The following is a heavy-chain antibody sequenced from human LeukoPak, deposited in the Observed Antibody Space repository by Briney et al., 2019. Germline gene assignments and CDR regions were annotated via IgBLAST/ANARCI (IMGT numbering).Heavy chain of an antibody. CDR3: ARAGGYGDGYYFDY. Sequence: GASVKVSCKASGYTFTSYAMHWVRQAPGQRLEWMGWINAGNGNTKYSQKFQGRVTITRDTSASTAYMELSSLRSEDTAVYYCARAGGYGDGYYFDYWGQGTLVTVSS. CDR2: INAGNGNT. CDR1: GYTFTSYA. V-gene: IGHV1-3*01. J-gene: IGHJ4*02. D-gene: IGHD4/OR15-4a*01.